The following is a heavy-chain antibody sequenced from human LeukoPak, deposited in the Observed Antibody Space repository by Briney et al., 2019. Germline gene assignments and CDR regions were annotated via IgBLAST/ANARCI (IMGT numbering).Heavy chain of an antibody. CDR3: ARQWKRRDAFDI. J-gene: IGHJ3*02. CDR1: GFTFSSYA. Sequence: GRSLRLSCAASGFTFSSYAMHWVRQAPGKGLEWVAVISYDGSNKYYADSVKGRFTISRDNSKNTLYLQMNSLRAEDTAVYYCARQWKRRDAFDIWGQGTMVTVSS. V-gene: IGHV3-30*04. D-gene: IGHD1-1*01. CDR2: ISYDGSNK.